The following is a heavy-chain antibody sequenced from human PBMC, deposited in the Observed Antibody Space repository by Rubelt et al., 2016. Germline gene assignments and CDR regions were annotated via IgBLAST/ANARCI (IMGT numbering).Heavy chain of an antibody. CDR2: IKQDGGEK. CDR3: ASVWCGAFDY. D-gene: IGHD3-10*01. V-gene: IGHV3-7*02. Sequence: EVQLVESGGGLVKPGGSLRLSCSASGFTFSSYWMSWVRQAPGKGLVWVANIKQDGGEKYDVDSVKGRFTISRDNAKNSLYLQMNSLRAEDTAVYYCASVWCGAFDYWGQGTLVTVSS. J-gene: IGHJ4*02. CDR1: GFTFSSYW.